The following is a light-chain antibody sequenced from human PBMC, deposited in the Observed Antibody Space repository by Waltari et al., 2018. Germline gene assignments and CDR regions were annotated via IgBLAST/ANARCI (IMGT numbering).Light chain of an antibody. J-gene: IGKJ2*01. Sequence: EIVLTQSPGTLSLSPGERATLSCRASQSITNNYFAWYQQRPGQAPRIRIYAASSRVTGIRDRFSGSGSGTGFTLAISRLEPEDFAVYYCQQYGSSPLYTFGQGTKLEIK. CDR3: QQYGSSPLYT. CDR2: AAS. V-gene: IGKV3-20*01. CDR1: QSITNNY.